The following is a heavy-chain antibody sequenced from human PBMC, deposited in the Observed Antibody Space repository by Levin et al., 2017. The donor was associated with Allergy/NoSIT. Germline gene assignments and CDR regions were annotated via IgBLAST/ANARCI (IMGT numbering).Heavy chain of an antibody. CDR1: GFTFSSYG. J-gene: IGHJ6*03. D-gene: IGHD6-19*01. V-gene: IGHV3-30*18. CDR3: AKDIEVEKMWGYYYMDV. Sequence: GGSLRLSCAASGFTFSSYGMHWVRQAPGKGLEWVAVISYDGSNKYYADSVKGRFTISRDNSKNTLYLQMNSLRAEDTAVYYCAKDIEVEKMWGYYYMDVWGKGTTVTVSS. CDR2: ISYDGSNK.